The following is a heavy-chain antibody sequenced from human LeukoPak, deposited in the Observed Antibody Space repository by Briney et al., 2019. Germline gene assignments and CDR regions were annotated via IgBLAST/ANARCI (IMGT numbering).Heavy chain of an antibody. CDR3: ARDRLWFGEKYFDY. CDR1: GYTFTSCY. Sequence: GASVKVSCKASGYTFTSCYMHCVRQAPGQGLEWMGTINPSGGSTSYAQKFQGRVTMTRDTSTSTVHMALSSLRSEDTALHYCARDRLWFGEKYFDYWGQGTLVTVSS. D-gene: IGHD3-10*01. CDR2: INPSGGST. J-gene: IGHJ4*02. V-gene: IGHV1-46*01.